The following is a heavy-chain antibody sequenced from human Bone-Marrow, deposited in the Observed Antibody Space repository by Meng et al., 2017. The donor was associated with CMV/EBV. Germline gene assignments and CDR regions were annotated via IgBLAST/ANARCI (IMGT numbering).Heavy chain of an antibody. D-gene: IGHD1-26*01. CDR2: INPNSGGT. J-gene: IGHJ6*01. CDR1: GYTFNGYD. CDR3: AREKYRGSYYYGMDV. Sequence: ASVKVSCKASGYTFNGYDMHWVRQAPGQGLEWMGWINPNSGGTNYAQKFQGRVTMTRDTSISTAYMELSRLRPDDTVVYYCAREKYRGSYYYGMDVWGQGTTVTVSS. V-gene: IGHV1-2*02.